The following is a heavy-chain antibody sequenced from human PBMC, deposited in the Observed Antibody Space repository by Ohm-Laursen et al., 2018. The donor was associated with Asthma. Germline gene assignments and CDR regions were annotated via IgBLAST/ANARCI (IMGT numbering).Heavy chain of an antibody. CDR1: GASVGDSD. D-gene: IGHD3-9*01. CDR2: ILFRGGA. V-gene: IGHV4-59*02. J-gene: IGHJ4*02. CDR3: TKLDWVQSMFDS. Sequence: SETLSLTCAVSGASVGDSDWSWVRQPPGREVGFIAYILFRGGANYNPSLKSRVTLSTDTSKNQVSLRLSSVSAADTALYFCTKLDWVQSMFDSWGPGTLVTVSS.